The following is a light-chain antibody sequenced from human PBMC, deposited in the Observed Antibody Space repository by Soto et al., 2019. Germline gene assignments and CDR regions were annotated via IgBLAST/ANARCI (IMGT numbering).Light chain of an antibody. Sequence: QSALTQPASVSGPPGQSITISCTGTSSDVGGYNYVSWYQQHPGKAPKLMIYDVSNRPSGVSNRFSASKSGNTASPTISGLQAEDEADYYCSSYTSSSTVVFGGGTKLTVL. J-gene: IGLJ3*02. CDR1: SSDVGGYNY. V-gene: IGLV2-14*01. CDR2: DVS. CDR3: SSYTSSSTVV.